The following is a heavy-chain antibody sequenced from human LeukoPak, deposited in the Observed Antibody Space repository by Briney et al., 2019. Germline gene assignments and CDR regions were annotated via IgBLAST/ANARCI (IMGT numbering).Heavy chain of an antibody. Sequence: PSETLSLTCAVSGGSISSSNWWSWVRQPPGKGLEWIGEIDHSGSTNYNPSLKSRVTISVDKSKNQFSLKLSSVTAADTAVYYCANMRSRYSSGWPQPDYWGQGTLVTVSS. V-gene: IGHV4-4*02. CDR1: GGSISSSNW. J-gene: IGHJ4*02. CDR2: IDHSGST. D-gene: IGHD6-19*01. CDR3: ANMRSRYSSGWPQPDY.